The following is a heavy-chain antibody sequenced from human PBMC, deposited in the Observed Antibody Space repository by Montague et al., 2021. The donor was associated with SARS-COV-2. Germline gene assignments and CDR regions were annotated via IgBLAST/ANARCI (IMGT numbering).Heavy chain of an antibody. V-gene: IGHV4-61*02. CDR3: ARFGSGTLEFDL. CDR2: IRTTRHT. CDR1: GASISTGIYY. D-gene: IGHD1-26*01. Sequence: TLSLTCTVSGASISTGIYYWSWIRQPAGKGLEWIGRIRTTRHTDYXXXVESRVFMSVDTSTNQFSLSLTSVTAADTAVYFCARFGSGTLEFDLWGQGTLVTVSS. J-gene: IGHJ4*02.